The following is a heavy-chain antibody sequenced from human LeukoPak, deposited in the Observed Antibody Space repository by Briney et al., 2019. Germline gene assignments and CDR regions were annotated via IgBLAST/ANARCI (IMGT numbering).Heavy chain of an antibody. CDR3: ASGSHVRVYDSNPYYGHY. D-gene: IGHD3-22*01. Sequence: ASVKVSCKASGYSFSSYYIIWVRQAPGQGLEWMGIINPSGGSTYYAQKFQGRVTMTRDMSTSTVYMELSSLRSEDTAFYYCASGSHVRVYDSNPYYGHYWGQGTLVTVSS. J-gene: IGHJ4*02. V-gene: IGHV1-46*01. CDR2: INPSGGST. CDR1: GYSFSSYY.